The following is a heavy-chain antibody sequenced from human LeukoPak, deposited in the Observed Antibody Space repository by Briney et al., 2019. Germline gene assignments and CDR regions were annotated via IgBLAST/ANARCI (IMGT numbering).Heavy chain of an antibody. J-gene: IGHJ5*02. Sequence: SETLSLTCTVSGGSISSSSYYWGWIRQPPGKGLEWIGSIYYSGSTYYNPSLKSRVTISVDTSKNQFSLKLSSVTAADTAVYYCARAPDIVVVPAAMGWFDPWGQGTLVTVSS. CDR2: IYYSGST. CDR1: GGSISSSSYY. CDR3: ARAPDIVVVPAAMGWFDP. D-gene: IGHD2-2*01. V-gene: IGHV4-39*07.